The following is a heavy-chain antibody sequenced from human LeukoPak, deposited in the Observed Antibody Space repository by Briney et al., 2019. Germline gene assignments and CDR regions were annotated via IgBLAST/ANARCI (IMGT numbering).Heavy chain of an antibody. CDR1: GGSISNYY. D-gene: IGHD1-26*01. CDR3: ARHETGGTYPLKY. Sequence: SETLSLTCIVSGGSISNYYWSWFRQPPGKGLESIGYIYSSGTTNYNPSLQSRVTMLVDTSRNQFSLRLSSVTAADTAVYYCARHETGGTYPLKYWGQETLVTVSS. J-gene: IGHJ4*02. CDR2: IYSSGTT. V-gene: IGHV4-59*08.